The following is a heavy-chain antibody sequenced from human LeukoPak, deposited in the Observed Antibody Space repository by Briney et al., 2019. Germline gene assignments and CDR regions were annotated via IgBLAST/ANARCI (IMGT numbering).Heavy chain of an antibody. Sequence: SETLSLTCDVSGGSINDRDWWTWVRQPPGKGLEWLGEIQSSGRANYNPSLKSRVTISVDTSKNQFSLKLSSVTAADTAVYYCARDSGSPSHPFSPLATFYYYGMDVWGQGTTVTVSS. CDR3: ARDSGSPSHPFSPLATFYYYGMDV. CDR2: IQSSGRA. D-gene: IGHD3-10*01. V-gene: IGHV4-4*02. CDR1: GGSINDRDW. J-gene: IGHJ6*02.